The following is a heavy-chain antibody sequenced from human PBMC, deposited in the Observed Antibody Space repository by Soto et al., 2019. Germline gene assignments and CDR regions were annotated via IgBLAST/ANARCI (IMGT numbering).Heavy chain of an antibody. CDR1: GFTFSKYS. CDR2: ISYDGNNK. J-gene: IGHJ6*02. V-gene: IGHV3-30*04. Sequence: GSLILYCTAPGFTFSKYSMHWVRQAPANGLESVATISYDGNNKYNADSVKGRFTISRDNSKNTLYLQMNSLRAEDTAVYYCARDRVCTSATCGEFDYSYYYGMDVWGQGTTVTVSS. D-gene: IGHD2-8*01. CDR3: ARDRVCTSATCGEFDYSYYYGMDV.